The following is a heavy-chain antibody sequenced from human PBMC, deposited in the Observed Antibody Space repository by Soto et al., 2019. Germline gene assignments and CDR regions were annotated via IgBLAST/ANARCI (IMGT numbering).Heavy chain of an antibody. CDR2: IKSKTDGGTT. D-gene: IGHD1-1*01. CDR1: GFTFSNAW. J-gene: IGHJ6*02. CDR3: TTGPYAGPTNSYYYGMDV. V-gene: IGHV3-15*01. Sequence: EVQLVESGGGLVKPGGSLRLSCAASGFTFSNAWMSWVRQAPGKGLEWVGRIKSKTDGGTTDYAAPVKDRFTISRDDSKNTLYLQINSLKTEDTAVYYCTTGPYAGPTNSYYYGMDVWGQATTVTVSS.